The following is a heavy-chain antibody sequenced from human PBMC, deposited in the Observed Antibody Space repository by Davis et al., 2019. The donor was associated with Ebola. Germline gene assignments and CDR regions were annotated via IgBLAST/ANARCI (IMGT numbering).Heavy chain of an antibody. J-gene: IGHJ4*02. CDR1: GFIFSSYV. Sequence: GESLKISCAASGFIFSSYVMNWVRQAPGKGLEWVSYISDSSTTIYYADSVKGRFTISRDNAKNSLYLQMNSLRDEDTAVYYCATDRNWDFDYWGQGTQVTVSS. CDR2: ISDSSTTI. V-gene: IGHV3-48*02. D-gene: IGHD7-27*01. CDR3: ATDRNWDFDY.